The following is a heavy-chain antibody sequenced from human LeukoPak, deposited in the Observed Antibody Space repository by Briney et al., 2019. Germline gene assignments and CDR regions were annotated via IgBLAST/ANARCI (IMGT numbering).Heavy chain of an antibody. Sequence: SETLSLTCTVSGGSISSGNYYWGWIRQPPGKGLEWIGNIYYSGSTYCNPSLKSRVTMSVDTSKNQFSLKLSSVTAADTAVYYCARETDDGSARYWGQGTLVTVSS. J-gene: IGHJ4*02. CDR3: ARETDDGSARY. D-gene: IGHD3-10*01. CDR1: GGSISSGNYY. CDR2: IYYSGST. V-gene: IGHV4-39*07.